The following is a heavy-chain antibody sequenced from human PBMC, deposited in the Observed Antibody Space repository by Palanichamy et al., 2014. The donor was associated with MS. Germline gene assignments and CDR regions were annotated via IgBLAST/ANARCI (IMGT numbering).Heavy chain of an antibody. CDR3: ARKGGWLAPYQH. CDR2: IYYSGST. J-gene: IGHJ1*01. CDR1: GGSISSYY. V-gene: IGHV4-59*08. Sequence: QVQLQESGPGLVKPSETLSLTCTVSGGSISSYYWSWIRQPPGKGLEWIGYIYYSGSTNYNPSLKSRVTISVDTSKNQFSLKLSSVTAADTAVYYCARKGGWLAPYQHWGQGTLVTVSS. D-gene: IGHD5-24*01.